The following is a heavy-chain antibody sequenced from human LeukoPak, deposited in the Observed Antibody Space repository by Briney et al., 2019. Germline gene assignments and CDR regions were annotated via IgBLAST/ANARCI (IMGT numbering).Heavy chain of an antibody. CDR1: GFTFSSYG. D-gene: IGHD2-15*01. CDR2: ISYDGSNK. Sequence: PGGSLRLSCAASGFTFSSYGMHWVRQAPGKGLEWVAVISYDGSNKYYADSVKGRFTISRDNSKNTLYLQMNSLRAEDTAVYYCARGSGGSCYSGVAYWGQGTLVTVSS. CDR3: ARGSGGSCYSGVAY. J-gene: IGHJ4*02. V-gene: IGHV3-30*03.